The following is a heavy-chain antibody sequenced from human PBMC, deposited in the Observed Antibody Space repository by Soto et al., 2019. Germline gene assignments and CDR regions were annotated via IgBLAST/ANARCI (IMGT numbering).Heavy chain of an antibody. Sequence: PGGSLRLSCAASGFTFSSYGMHWVRQAPGKGLEWVAVISYDGSNKYYADSVKGRFTISRDNSKNTLYLQMNSLRAEDTAVYYCAKADDHYDYIWGSYRYWPLDYWGQGTLVTVSS. CDR2: ISYDGSNK. CDR3: AKADDHYDYIWGSYRYWPLDY. D-gene: IGHD3-16*02. V-gene: IGHV3-30*18. J-gene: IGHJ4*02. CDR1: GFTFSSYG.